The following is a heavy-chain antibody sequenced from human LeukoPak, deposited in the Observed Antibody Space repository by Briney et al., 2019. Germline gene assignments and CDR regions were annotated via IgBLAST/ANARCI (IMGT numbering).Heavy chain of an antibody. CDR2: INPSGGST. V-gene: IGHV1-46*01. CDR3: AREVVTATLDY. J-gene: IGHJ4*02. CDR1: GYTFTSYY. Sequence: ASVTVSCKASGYTFTSYYMHWVRQAPGQGLEWMGIINPSGGSTSYAQKFQGRVTMTRDTSTSTVYMELSSLRSEDTAVYYCAREVVTATLDYWGQGTLVTVSS. D-gene: IGHD2-21*02.